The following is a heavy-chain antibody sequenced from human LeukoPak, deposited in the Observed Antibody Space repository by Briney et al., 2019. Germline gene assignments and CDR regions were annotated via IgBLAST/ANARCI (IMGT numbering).Heavy chain of an antibody. D-gene: IGHD2-2*01. CDR3: YCSSTSCHNPDNWFDP. CDR2: ISAYNGNT. CDR1: GYTFTSYG. Sequence: ASVKVSCKASGYTFTSYGISWVRQAPGQGLEWMGWISAYNGNTNYAQKPQGRVTMTTDTSTSTAYMELRSLRSDDTAVYYCYCSSTSCHNPDNWFDPWGQGTLVTVSS. J-gene: IGHJ5*02. V-gene: IGHV1-18*01.